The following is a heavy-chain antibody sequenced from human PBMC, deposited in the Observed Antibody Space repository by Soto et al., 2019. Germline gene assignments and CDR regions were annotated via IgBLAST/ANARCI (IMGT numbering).Heavy chain of an antibody. D-gene: IGHD3-22*01. CDR3: ARGSYYYDSSGSETIVY. CDR2: INPNSGGT. Sequence: ASVKVSCKASGYTLTGYYMHWVRQAPGQGLEWMGWINPNSGGTNYAQKFQGWVTMTRDTSISTAYMELSRLRSDDTAVYYCARGSYYYDSSGSETIVYWGQGTLVTVSS. V-gene: IGHV1-2*04. J-gene: IGHJ4*02. CDR1: GYTLTGYY.